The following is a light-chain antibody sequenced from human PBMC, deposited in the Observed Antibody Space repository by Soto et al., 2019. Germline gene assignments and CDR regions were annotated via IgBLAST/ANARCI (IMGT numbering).Light chain of an antibody. V-gene: IGKV4-1*01. CDR2: WAS. CDR3: QQYYSIPYT. Sequence: DIVMTQSPDSLAVSLGERATINCKSSQSVLYSSNNKNYLAWYQQKPGQPPKLLIDWASTRESGVPDRFSGSGSGTVFTLTISSLQAEDVAVYYCQQYYSIPYTFGQGTKLEIK. CDR1: QSVLYSSNNKNY. J-gene: IGKJ2*01.